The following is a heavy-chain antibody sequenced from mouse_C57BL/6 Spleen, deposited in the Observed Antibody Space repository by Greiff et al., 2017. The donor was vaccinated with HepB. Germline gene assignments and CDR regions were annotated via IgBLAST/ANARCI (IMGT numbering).Heavy chain of an antibody. J-gene: IGHJ2*01. D-gene: IGHD2-3*01. CDR1: GYTFTSYG. Sequence: VQLVESGAELARPGASVKLSCKASGYTFTSYGISWVKQRTGQGLEWIGEIYPRSGNTYYNEKFKGKATLTADKSSSTAYMELRSLTSEDSAVYFCARRYDGYYVGYFDYWGQGTTLTVSS. CDR3: ARRYDGYYVGYFDY. V-gene: IGHV1-81*01. CDR2: IYPRSGNT.